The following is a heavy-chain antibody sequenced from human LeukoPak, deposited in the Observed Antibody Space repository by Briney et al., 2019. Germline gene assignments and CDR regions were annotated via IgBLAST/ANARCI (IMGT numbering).Heavy chain of an antibody. Sequence: PGGSLRLSCAASGFTFSAYGMTWVRQAPGKGLEWVSVITYNSDTTYYADSVKGRFTISRDNSKNTLYLQMNSLRAEDTAVYYCAELGITMIGGVWGKGTTVTISS. CDR2: ITYNSDTT. J-gene: IGHJ6*04. CDR3: AELGITMIGGV. V-gene: IGHV3-23*01. CDR1: GFTFSAYG. D-gene: IGHD3-10*02.